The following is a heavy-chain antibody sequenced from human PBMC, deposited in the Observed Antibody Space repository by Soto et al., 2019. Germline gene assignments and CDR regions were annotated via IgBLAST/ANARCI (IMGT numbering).Heavy chain of an antibody. V-gene: IGHV3-11*06. CDR3: ARRLMVYARYYYYYGMDV. CDR2: ISSSSSYT. D-gene: IGHD2-8*01. J-gene: IGHJ6*02. Sequence: PVGSLRLSCAASGFTFSDYYMSWIRQAPGKGLEWVSYISSSSSYTNYADSVKGRFTISRDNAKNSLYLQMNSLRAEDTAVYYCARRLMVYARYYYYYGMDVWGQGTTVTSP. CDR1: GFTFSDYY.